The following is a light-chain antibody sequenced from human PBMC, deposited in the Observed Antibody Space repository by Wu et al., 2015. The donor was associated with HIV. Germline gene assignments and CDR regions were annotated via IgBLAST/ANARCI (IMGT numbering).Light chain of an antibody. Sequence: EIVMTQSPATLSASPGERATISCRASQSVSNNLVWYQQKSGQAPRLLISGDSTRASGVPVRFSGSGSGTEFTLTITSMQSEDSALYFCQQFNHRPYTFGRGTELEI. CDR1: QSVSNN. J-gene: IGKJ2*01. CDR2: GDS. CDR3: QQFNHRPYT. V-gene: IGKV3D-15*01.